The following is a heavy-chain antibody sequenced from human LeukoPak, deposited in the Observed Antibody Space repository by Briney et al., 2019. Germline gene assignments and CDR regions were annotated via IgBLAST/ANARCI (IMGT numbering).Heavy chain of an antibody. V-gene: IGHV4-59*12. CDR2: IYYSGST. J-gene: IGHJ4*02. CDR3: ARGGYSYSYDFFDY. D-gene: IGHD5-18*01. CDR1: GGSISSYY. Sequence: SETLSLTCTVSGGSISSYYWSWIRQPPGKGLEWIGYIYYSGSTNYNPSLKSRVTMSVDTSKNQFSLKLSSVTAADTAVYYCARGGYSYSYDFFDYWGQGTLVTVSS.